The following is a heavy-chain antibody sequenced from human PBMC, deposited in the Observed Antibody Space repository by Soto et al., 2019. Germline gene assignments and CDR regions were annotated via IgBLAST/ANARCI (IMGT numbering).Heavy chain of an antibody. D-gene: IGHD3-10*01. J-gene: IGHJ6*02. V-gene: IGHV4-30-4*01. CDR3: ARELRYYYGSENYYYYGMDV. Sequence: KPSETLSLTCTVSGGSISSGDYYWSWIRQPPGKGLEWIGYIYYSGSTYYNPSLKSRVTISVDTSKNQFSLKLSSVTAADTAVYYCARELRYYYGSENYYYYGMDVWGQGTTVTVSS. CDR1: GGSISSGDYY. CDR2: IYYSGST.